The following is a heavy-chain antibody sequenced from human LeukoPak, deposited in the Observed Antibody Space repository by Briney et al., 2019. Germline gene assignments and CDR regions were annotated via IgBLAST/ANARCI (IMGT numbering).Heavy chain of an antibody. CDR1: GGSISSYY. D-gene: IGHD3-22*01. CDR3: ARVTPYDSSGCHFDY. Sequence: SETLSLTCTVSGGSISSYYWSWLRQPPGKGLEWIGYIYYSGSTNYNPSLKSRVTISVDTSKNQFSLKLSSVTAADTAVYYCARVTPYDSSGCHFDYWGQGTLVTVSS. V-gene: IGHV4-59*01. J-gene: IGHJ4*02. CDR2: IYYSGST.